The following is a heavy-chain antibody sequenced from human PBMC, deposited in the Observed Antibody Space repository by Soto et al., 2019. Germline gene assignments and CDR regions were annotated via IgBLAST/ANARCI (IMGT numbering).Heavy chain of an antibody. D-gene: IGHD5-18*01. J-gene: IGHJ1*01. CDR3: AREGGYSYGFGY. CDR2: MNPNSGNT. V-gene: IGHV1-8*01. CDR1: GYTFTSYD. Sequence: ASVKVSCKASGYTFTSYDINWVRQATGQGLEWMGWMNPNSGNTAYAQKFQGRVTMTRNTSISTAYMELSSLRSEDTAVYYCAREGGYSYGFGYWGQRTLVTVSS.